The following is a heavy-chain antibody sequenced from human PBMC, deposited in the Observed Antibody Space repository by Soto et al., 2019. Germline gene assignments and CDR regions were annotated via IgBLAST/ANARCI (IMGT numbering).Heavy chain of an antibody. Sequence: QVQLVESGGGVVQPGRSLRLSCAASGFTFSSYGMHWVRQAPGKGLEWVAVIWYDGSNKYYADSVKGRFTISRDNSKNTLDLQMNSLRAEDTAVYYCARDHSAIFGVVIIDYWGQGTLVTVSS. V-gene: IGHV3-33*01. J-gene: IGHJ4*02. CDR1: GFTFSSYG. CDR3: ARDHSAIFGVVIIDY. D-gene: IGHD3-3*01. CDR2: IWYDGSNK.